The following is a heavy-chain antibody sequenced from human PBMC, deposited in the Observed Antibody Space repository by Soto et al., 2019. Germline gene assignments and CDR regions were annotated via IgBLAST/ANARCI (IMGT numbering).Heavy chain of an antibody. V-gene: IGHV4-39*01. J-gene: IGHJ5*02. CDR1: GGSISSSSYY. Sequence: SETLSLTCTVSGGSISSSSYYWGWIRQPPGKGLEWIGSIYYSGSTYYNPSLKSRVTISVDTSKNQFSLKLSSVTAADTAVYYCARHGVVPAAIYWFDPRGQGTPVTVSS. D-gene: IGHD2-2*01. CDR2: IYYSGST. CDR3: ARHGVVPAAIYWFDP.